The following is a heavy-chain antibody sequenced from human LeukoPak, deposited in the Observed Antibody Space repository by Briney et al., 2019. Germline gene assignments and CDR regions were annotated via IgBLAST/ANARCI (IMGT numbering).Heavy chain of an antibody. CDR1: GFTFSTYA. CDR3: ARGTDGMDV. V-gene: IGHV3-30-3*01. CDR2: ISYDGSEK. J-gene: IGHJ6*02. Sequence: GGSLRLSCAASGFTFSTYAMHWVRQAPGKGLEWVAVISYDGSEKYYADSVKGRLTISRDNSKNTLYLQMNSLRAEDTAVYYCARGTDGMDVWGQGTTVTVSS.